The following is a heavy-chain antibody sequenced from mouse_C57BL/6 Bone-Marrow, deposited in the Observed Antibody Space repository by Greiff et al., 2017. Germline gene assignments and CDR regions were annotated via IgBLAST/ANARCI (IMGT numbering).Heavy chain of an antibody. V-gene: IGHV1-55*01. Sequence: VKLQEPGAELVKPGASVKMSCKASGYTFTSYWITWVKQRPGQGLEWIGDIYPGSGSTNYNEKFKSKATLTVDTSSSTAYMQLSSLTSEDSAVYYCARQLRGWFAYWGQGTLVTVSA. CDR1: GYTFTSYW. D-gene: IGHD3-2*02. CDR2: IYPGSGST. J-gene: IGHJ3*01. CDR3: ARQLRGWFAY.